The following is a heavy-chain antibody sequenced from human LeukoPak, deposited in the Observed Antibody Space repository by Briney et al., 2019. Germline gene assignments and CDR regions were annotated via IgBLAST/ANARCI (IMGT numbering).Heavy chain of an antibody. CDR3: ARDWVVVAATGLVDAFDI. V-gene: IGHV3-7*01. D-gene: IGHD2-15*01. J-gene: IGHJ3*02. CDR2: IKQDGSEK. CDR1: GFTFSSYW. Sequence: GGSLRLSCAASGFTFSSYWMSWVRQAPGKGLEWVANIKQDGSEKYYVDSVKGRFTISRDNAKNSLYLQMNSLRAEDTAVYYCARDWVVVAATGLVDAFDIWGQGTMVTVSS.